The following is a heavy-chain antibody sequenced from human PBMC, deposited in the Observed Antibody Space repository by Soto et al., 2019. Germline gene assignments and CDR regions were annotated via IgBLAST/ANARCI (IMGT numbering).Heavy chain of an antibody. CDR2: INIRSDII. J-gene: IGHJ4*02. CDR3: APLIDY. Sequence: GGSLRLSCAASGFIFSDYEMNWVRQAPGKGLEWVSYINIRSDIIYYADSVKGRFTISRDNAKNLLYLQMNSLRAEDTAVYYCAPLIDYWGQGTLVTVSS. V-gene: IGHV3-48*03. CDR1: GFIFSDYE.